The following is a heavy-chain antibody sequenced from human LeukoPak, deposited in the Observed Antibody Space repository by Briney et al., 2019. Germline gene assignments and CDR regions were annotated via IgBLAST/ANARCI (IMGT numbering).Heavy chain of an antibody. D-gene: IGHD1-26*01. CDR3: TTVGATTAGGAFDI. J-gene: IGHJ3*02. V-gene: IGHV3-21*03. Sequence: GGSLRLSCAASGFTFSSYSMNWVRQAPGKGLEWVSSISSSSSYIYYADSVKGRFTISRDNAKNSLYLQMNSLKTEDTAVYYCTTVGATTAGGAFDIWGQGTMVTVSS. CDR2: ISSSSSYI. CDR1: GFTFSSYS.